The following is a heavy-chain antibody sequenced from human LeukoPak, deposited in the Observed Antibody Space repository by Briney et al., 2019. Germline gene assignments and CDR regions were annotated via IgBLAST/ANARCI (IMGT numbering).Heavy chain of an antibody. CDR3: ANSRTARKDFDY. CDR1: GFTFSSYS. J-gene: IGHJ4*02. D-gene: IGHD2-15*01. CDR2: ISGSSSYI. Sequence: PGGSLRLSCAASGFTFSSYSMNWVRQAPGKGLEWVSSISGSSSYIYYADSVKGRFTISRDNAKNSLYLQMNSLRAEDTAVYYCANSRTARKDFDYWGQGTLVTVSS. V-gene: IGHV3-21*01.